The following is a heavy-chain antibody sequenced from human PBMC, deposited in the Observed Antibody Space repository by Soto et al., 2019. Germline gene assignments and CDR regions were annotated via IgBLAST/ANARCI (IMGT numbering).Heavy chain of an antibody. D-gene: IGHD3-16*02. J-gene: IGHJ1*01. Sequence: ASVKVSCKASGYTFTSYYMHWVRQAPGQELEWMGIINPSGGSTSYAQRFQGRVTMTRDTSTSTVYMELSSLRSEDTAVYYCARDFNWGSYRYWYFQHWGQGTLVTVSS. V-gene: IGHV1-46*01. CDR1: GYTFTSYY. CDR3: ARDFNWGSYRYWYFQH. CDR2: INPSGGST.